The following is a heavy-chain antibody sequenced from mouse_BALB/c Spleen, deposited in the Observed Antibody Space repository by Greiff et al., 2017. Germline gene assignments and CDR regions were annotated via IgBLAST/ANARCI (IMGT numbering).Heavy chain of an antibody. CDR2: ISSGGGST. D-gene: IGHD2-3*01. CDR1: GFAFSSYD. CDR3: ARSYDGYLAWFAY. Sequence: VQLKESGGGLVKPGGSLKLSCAASGFAFSSYDMSWVRQTPEKRLEWVAYISSGGGSTYYPDTVKGRFTISRDNAKNTLYLQMSSLKSEDTAMYYCARSYDGYLAWFAYWGQGTLVTVSA. V-gene: IGHV5-12-1*01. J-gene: IGHJ3*01.